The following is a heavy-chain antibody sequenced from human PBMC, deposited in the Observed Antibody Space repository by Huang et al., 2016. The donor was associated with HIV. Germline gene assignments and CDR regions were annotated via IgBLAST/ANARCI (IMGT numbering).Heavy chain of an antibody. CDR2: NNGDGLT. D-gene: IGHD6-19*01. J-gene: IGHJ5*02. CDR1: GFNFLTYA. V-gene: IGHV1-3*01. CDR3: ARDKEAGTPFFDP. Sequence: QVQLVQSGAEVEKPGASVNLSCKASGFNFLTYALHWVRQAPGQRLEWMGRNNGDGLTKYSQKFQGRVTITRDRSASTVYVDFKSLTYEDTAVYYCARDKEAGTPFFDPWGQGTVVTVSS.